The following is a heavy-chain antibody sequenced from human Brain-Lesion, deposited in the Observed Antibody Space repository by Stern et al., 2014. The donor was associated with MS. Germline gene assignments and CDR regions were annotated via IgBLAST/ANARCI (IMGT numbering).Heavy chain of an antibody. J-gene: IGHJ4*02. Sequence: QLQLQESGPGLVKPSGTLSLTCAVSGGSISSSNWWSWVRQSPGKGLEWIGESDHSGSTIYNPPLQSRVTVSADKSQNSLSLNLRSVPAADTAVYFCARFPASRPHVFDSWGQGTLVTVSS. V-gene: IGHV4-4*02. CDR2: SDHSGST. CDR3: ARFPASRPHVFDS. CDR1: GGSISSSNW. D-gene: IGHD6-13*01.